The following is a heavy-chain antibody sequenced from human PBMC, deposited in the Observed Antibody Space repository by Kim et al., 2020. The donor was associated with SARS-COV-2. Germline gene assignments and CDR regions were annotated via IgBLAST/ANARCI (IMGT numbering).Heavy chain of an antibody. CDR3: ARDPVLLWFGELLSYYYYGMDV. CDR1: GYTFTSYG. Sequence: ASVKVSCKASGYTFTSYGISWVRQAPGQGLEWMGWISAYNGNTNYAQKLQGRVTMTTDTSTSTAYMELRSLRSDDTAVYYCARDPVLLWFGELLSYYYYGMDVWGQGTTVTVSS. D-gene: IGHD3-10*01. CDR2: ISAYNGNT. J-gene: IGHJ6*02. V-gene: IGHV1-18*01.